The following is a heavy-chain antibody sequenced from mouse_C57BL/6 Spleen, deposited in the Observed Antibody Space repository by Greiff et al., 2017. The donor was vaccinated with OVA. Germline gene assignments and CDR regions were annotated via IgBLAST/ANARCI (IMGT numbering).Heavy chain of an antibody. V-gene: IGHV1-47*01. D-gene: IGHD1-1*01. CDR3: ARGAYEGSSSFAY. J-gene: IGHJ3*01. Sequence: QVHVKQSGAELVKPGASVKMSCKASGYTFTTYPIEWMKQNPGKSLEWIGNFHPYNDDTKYNEKFKGKATLTVEKSSSTVYLELSRLTSDDSAVYYCARGAYEGSSSFAYWGQGTLVTVSA. CDR1: GYTFTTYP. CDR2: FHPYNDDT.